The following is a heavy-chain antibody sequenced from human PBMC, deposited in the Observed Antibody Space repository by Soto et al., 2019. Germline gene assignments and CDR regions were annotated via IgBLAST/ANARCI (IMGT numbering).Heavy chain of an antibody. CDR2: ISSSSSYI. D-gene: IGHD3-22*01. CDR3: ARARSSGYYNIDY. Sequence: PGGSLRLCSAASGFTVSSCSMNLVRQAPGKGLEWVSSISSSSSYIYYADSVKGRFTISRDNVKNSLYLKMNSLRAEDTAVYYCARARSSGYYNIDYWGQATLVKVS. V-gene: IGHV3-21*01. CDR1: GFTVSSCS. J-gene: IGHJ4*02.